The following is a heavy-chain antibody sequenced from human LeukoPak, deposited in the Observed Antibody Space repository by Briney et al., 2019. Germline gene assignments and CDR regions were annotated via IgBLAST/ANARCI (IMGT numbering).Heavy chain of an antibody. V-gene: IGHV4-34*01. J-gene: IGHJ6*03. CDR3: ARGRRYCSTSCYHPYYYMDV. CDR1: GGSFSGYY. Sequence: SETLSLTCAVYGGSFSGYYWSWIRQPPGKGLEWIGEINHSGSTNYNPSLKSRVTISVDTSKNQFSLKPSSVTAADTAVYYCARGRRYCSTSCYHPYYYMDVWGKGTTVTVSS. D-gene: IGHD2-2*01. CDR2: INHSGST.